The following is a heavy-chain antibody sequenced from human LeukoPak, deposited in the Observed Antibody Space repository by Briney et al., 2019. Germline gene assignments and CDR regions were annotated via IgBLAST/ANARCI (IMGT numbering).Heavy chain of an antibody. CDR1: GGTFRSYA. CDR2: IIPIFGTA. D-gene: IGHD3-10*01. J-gene: IGHJ2*01. V-gene: IGHV1-69*05. CDR3: ARDVVRGFDL. Sequence: SVKVSCKASGGTFRSYAISWVRQAPGQGLEWMGGIIPIFGTANYAQKFQGRVTITTDESTSTAYMELSSLRSEDTAVYYCARDVVRGFDLWGRGTLVTVSS.